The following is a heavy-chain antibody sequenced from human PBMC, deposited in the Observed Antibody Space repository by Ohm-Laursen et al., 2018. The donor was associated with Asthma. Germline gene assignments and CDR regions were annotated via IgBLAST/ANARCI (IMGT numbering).Heavy chain of an antibody. CDR3: ARSNGRDCFDV. V-gene: IGHV3-33*07. J-gene: IGHJ3*01. CDR2: IWSDGSNE. Sequence: SLRLSCAASGFAFSRYGMYWVRQAPGKGLQWVAVIWSDGSNEDYAESVKDRFTISRDNSGNTLYLQMNSLRAEDTAVYYCARSNGRDCFDVWGQGAMVTVSS. CDR1: GFAFSRYG. D-gene: IGHD2-21*01.